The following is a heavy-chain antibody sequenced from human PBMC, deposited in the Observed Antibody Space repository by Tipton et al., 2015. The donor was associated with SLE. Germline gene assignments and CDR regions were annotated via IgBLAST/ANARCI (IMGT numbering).Heavy chain of an antibody. CDR1: GYTFTSYG. CDR2: ISVHNVNT. D-gene: IGHD2-2*01. CDR3: AREVVPAARTGLDY. V-gene: IGHV1-18*01. Sequence: VQSGAEVKKPGASVKVSCKASGYTFTSYGITWVRQAPGQGLEWMGWISVHNVNTNYAQKFQGRVTMTTDTSTSTAYLELRSLTSDDTAVYYCAREVVPAARTGLDYWGQGTLVTVSS. J-gene: IGHJ4*02.